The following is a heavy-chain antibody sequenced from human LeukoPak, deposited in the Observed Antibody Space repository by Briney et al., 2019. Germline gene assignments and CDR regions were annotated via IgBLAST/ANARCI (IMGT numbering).Heavy chain of an antibody. J-gene: IGHJ6*03. CDR2: FYHSGST. D-gene: IGHD6-6*01. CDR1: GYSISTGYY. Sequence: PSETLSLTCTVSGYSISTGYYWDWIRQPPGKGLEWIGTFYHSGSTYYNPSLKSRVTISVDTSKNQFSLKLSSVTAADTAVSYFAVLAYYYYYMDVWGKGTTVTISS. CDR3: AVLAYYYYYMDV. V-gene: IGHV4-38-2*02.